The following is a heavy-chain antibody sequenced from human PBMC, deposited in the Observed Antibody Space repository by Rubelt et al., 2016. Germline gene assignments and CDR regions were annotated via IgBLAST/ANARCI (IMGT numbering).Heavy chain of an antibody. V-gene: IGHV3-33*08. CDR3: ARELRLDSSSLGY. Sequence: QVQLVESGGGVVQPGRSLRLSCVVSGFTFDDYGMHWVRQAPGKGLEWVAIIWYDGSKTHYADSVKGRFTISRDDSKNTLYLQMESLRAEDTAVYYCARELRLDSSSLGYWGQGTLVTVSS. D-gene: IGHD6-6*01. J-gene: IGHJ4*02. CDR2: IWYDGSKT. CDR1: GFTFDDYG.